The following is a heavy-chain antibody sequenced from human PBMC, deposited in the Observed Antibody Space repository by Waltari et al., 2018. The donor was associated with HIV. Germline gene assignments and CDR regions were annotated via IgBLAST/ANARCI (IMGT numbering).Heavy chain of an antibody. CDR1: GFTLRSYA. J-gene: IGHJ4*02. CDR2: ISSNGGST. D-gene: IGHD3-16*01. V-gene: IGHV3-64D*06. CDR3: VKDLWATLDY. Sequence: EVQLVESGGGLVQHGGSLRLSCSASGFTLRSYAMHLVRLAPGKGLEYVSAISSNGGSTYYADSVKGRFTISRDNSKNTLYLQMSSLRAEDTAVYYCVKDLWATLDYWGQGTLVTVSS.